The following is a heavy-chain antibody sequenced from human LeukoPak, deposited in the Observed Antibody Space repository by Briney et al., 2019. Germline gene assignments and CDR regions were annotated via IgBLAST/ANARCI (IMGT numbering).Heavy chain of an antibody. J-gene: IGHJ6*02. CDR2: ISYGGSNK. CDR3: AKDVIGKVAGSSNYYYYYGMDV. V-gene: IGHV3-30-3*01. Sequence: GRSLRLSCAASGFTFSSYAMHWVRQAPGKGLEWVAVISYGGSNKYYADSVKGRFTISRDNSKNTLYLQMNSLRAEDTAVYYCAKDVIGKVAGSSNYYYYYGMDVWGQGTTVTVSS. CDR1: GFTFSSYA. D-gene: IGHD6-19*01.